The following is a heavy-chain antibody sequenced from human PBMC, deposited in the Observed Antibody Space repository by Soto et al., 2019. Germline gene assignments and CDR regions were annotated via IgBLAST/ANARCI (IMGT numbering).Heavy chain of an antibody. V-gene: IGHV3-21*01. CDR3: ARALYYYSGMDV. CDR2: ISSISDYI. CDR1: GFAFSSYT. Sequence: PGGSLRLSCAASGFAFSSYTMNWVRQAPGKGLEWVSSISSISDYIYYADSLKGRFTISRDNAKNSLYLQMNSLRAEDTAVYYCARALYYYSGMDVWGQGTTVTVSS. J-gene: IGHJ6*02.